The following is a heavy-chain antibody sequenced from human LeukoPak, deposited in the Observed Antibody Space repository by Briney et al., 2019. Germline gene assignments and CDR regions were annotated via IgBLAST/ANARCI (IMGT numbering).Heavy chain of an antibody. CDR3: ARRMVATGHHDY. CDR2: IYYSGST. CDR1: GGSISSYY. D-gene: IGHD5-12*01. Sequence: PSETLSLTCTVSGGSISSYYWSWIRQSPGKGLKWIGYIYYSGSTNYNPSLKSRVTISVDTSKNQFSLKLSSVTAADTAVYYCARRMVATGHHDYWGQGTLVTVSS. J-gene: IGHJ4*02. V-gene: IGHV4-59*01.